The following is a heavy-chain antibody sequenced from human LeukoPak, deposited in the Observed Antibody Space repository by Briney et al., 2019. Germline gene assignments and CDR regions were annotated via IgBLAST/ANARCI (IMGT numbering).Heavy chain of an antibody. Sequence: TGGSLRLSCAASGFTFSNAWMSWVRQAPGKGLEWVGRIKSKTDGGTTDYAAPVKGRFTISRDDSKNTLYLQMNSLKTEDTAVYYCTTDRCGFGGSRPRYWGQGTLVTVSS. CDR1: GFTFSNAW. V-gene: IGHV3-15*01. D-gene: IGHD2-15*01. CDR2: IKSKTDGGTT. J-gene: IGHJ4*02. CDR3: TTDRCGFGGSRPRY.